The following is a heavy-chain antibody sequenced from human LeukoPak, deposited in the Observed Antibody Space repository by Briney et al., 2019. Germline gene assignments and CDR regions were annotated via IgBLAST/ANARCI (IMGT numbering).Heavy chain of an antibody. J-gene: IGHJ5*02. CDR3: ASGSSYYDFPFDP. CDR2: IYHSGST. CDR1: GGSISSGGYY. D-gene: IGHD3-3*01. Sequence: PSETLSLTCTVSGGSISSGGYYWSWIRQPPGKGLEWIGYIYHSGSTYYNPSLKSRVTISVDRSKNQFSLKLSSVTAADTAVYYCASGSSYYDFPFDPWGQGTLVTVSS. V-gene: IGHV4-30-2*01.